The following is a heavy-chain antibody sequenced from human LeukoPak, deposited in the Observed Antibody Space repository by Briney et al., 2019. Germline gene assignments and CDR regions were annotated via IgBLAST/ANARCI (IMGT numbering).Heavy chain of an antibody. J-gene: IGHJ4*02. CDR2: IIPIFGTA. CDR3: AAGASGSSEHPFGY. CDR1: GGTFSCYA. Sequence: SVKVSCKASGGTFSCYAISWVRQAPGQGLEWMGGIIPIFGTANYAQKFQGRVTITADESTSTAYMELSSLRSEDTAVYYCAAGASGSSEHPFGYWGQGTLVTVSS. D-gene: IGHD1-26*01. V-gene: IGHV1-69*13.